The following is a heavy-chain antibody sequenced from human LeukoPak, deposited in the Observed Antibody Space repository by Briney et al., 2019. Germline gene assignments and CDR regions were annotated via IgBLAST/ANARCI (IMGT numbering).Heavy chain of an antibody. D-gene: IGHD2-2*01. CDR3: AKGVRIGYDRLDY. Sequence: GGSLRLSCAASGFTFSNYGIHWVRQAPGKGLEWVAVISYDGLNKNHADSVKGRFTISRDNSRNTLSLQMSSLRVEDTAVYYCAKGVRIGYDRLDYWGQGALVTVSS. CDR2: ISYDGLNK. V-gene: IGHV3-30*18. CDR1: GFTFSNYG. J-gene: IGHJ4*02.